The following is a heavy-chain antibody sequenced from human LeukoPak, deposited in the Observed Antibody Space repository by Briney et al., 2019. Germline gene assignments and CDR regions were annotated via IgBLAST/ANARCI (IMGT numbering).Heavy chain of an antibody. CDR3: AKYSYDSSGYYSLDY. J-gene: IGHJ4*02. D-gene: IGHD3-22*01. Sequence: SETLSLTYTVAGGSLSSYFWSWIRQPPGKGLEWIGYIYYSGSTNYNPSLKSRVTISVDTSKNQFSLKLSSVTAADTAVYYCAKYSYDSSGYYSLDYWGQGTLVTVSS. CDR2: IYYSGST. CDR1: GGSLSSYF. V-gene: IGHV4-59*01.